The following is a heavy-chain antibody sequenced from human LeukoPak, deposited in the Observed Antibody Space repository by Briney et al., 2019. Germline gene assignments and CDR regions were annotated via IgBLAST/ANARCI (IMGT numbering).Heavy chain of an antibody. D-gene: IGHD3-10*01. CDR2: INSDGSRT. Sequence: GGSLRLSCAAPGFTFSTFAMIWVRQPPGKGLVWVSRINSDGSRTTYADSVKGRFTVSRDNSKNTLFLQMTSLRVDDTGVYYCVKDRTAFMVGAEPFDIWGPGTMVIVSS. CDR3: VKDRTAFMVGAEPFDI. J-gene: IGHJ3*02. V-gene: IGHV3-74*03. CDR1: GFTFSTFA.